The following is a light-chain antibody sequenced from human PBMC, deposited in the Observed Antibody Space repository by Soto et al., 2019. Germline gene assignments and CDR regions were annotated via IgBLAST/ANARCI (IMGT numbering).Light chain of an antibody. CDR2: KVS. J-gene: IGKJ5*01. CDR3: MQGTHWPPIT. CDR1: QSLVFSDGNTY. V-gene: IGKV2-30*01. Sequence: DVVMTQSPLSLPVTLGQPASLSCRSSQSLVFSDGNTYLDWFQQRPDQSPRRLIYKVSTRDSGVPDRFSGSGSGTDFTLKISRVEAEDVGVYYCMQGTHWPPITFGQGTRLEIK.